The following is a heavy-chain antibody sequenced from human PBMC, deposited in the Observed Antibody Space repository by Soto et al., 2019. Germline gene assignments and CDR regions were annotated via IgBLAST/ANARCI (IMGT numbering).Heavy chain of an antibody. V-gene: IGHV4-34*01. CDR1: GGSFSGYY. CDR3: ARGRKGYYYGMDV. J-gene: IGHJ6*02. CDR2: INHSGST. Sequence: SETLSLTCAVYGGSFSGYYWSWIRQPPGKGLEWIGEINHSGSTNYNPSLKSRVTISVDTSKNQFSLKLSSVTAADTAVYYCARGRKGYYYGMDVWGQGTTVTVSS.